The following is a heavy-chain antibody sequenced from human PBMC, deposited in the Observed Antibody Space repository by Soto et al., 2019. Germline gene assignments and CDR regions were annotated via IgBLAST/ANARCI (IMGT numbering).Heavy chain of an antibody. CDR1: GGTFSSYA. Sequence: QVQLVQSGAEVKKPGSSVKVSCKASGGTFSSYAISWVRQAPGQGLEWTGGIIPIFGTANYAQKFQGRVTITADESTSTAYMELSSLRSEDTAVYYCARGKTHYYGSGSYGWFDPWGQGTLVTVSS. V-gene: IGHV1-69*01. CDR3: ARGKTHYYGSGSYGWFDP. J-gene: IGHJ5*02. D-gene: IGHD3-10*01. CDR2: IIPIFGTA.